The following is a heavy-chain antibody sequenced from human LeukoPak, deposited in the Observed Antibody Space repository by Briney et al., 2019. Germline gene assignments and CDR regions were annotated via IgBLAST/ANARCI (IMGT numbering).Heavy chain of an antibody. Sequence: GGSLRLSCTASGSTFGDYAMSWVRQAPGKGLEWVGFIRSKAYGGTTEYAASVKGRFTISRDDSKSIAYLQMNSLKTEDTAVYYCISGYCSGGSCYPYFDYWGQGTLVTVSS. J-gene: IGHJ4*02. V-gene: IGHV3-49*04. CDR2: IRSKAYGGTT. D-gene: IGHD2-15*01. CDR3: ISGYCSGGSCYPYFDY. CDR1: GSTFGDYA.